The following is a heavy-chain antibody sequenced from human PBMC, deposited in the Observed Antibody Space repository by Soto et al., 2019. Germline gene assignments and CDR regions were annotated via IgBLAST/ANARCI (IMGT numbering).Heavy chain of an antibody. CDR1: GGPISTGGYH. J-gene: IGHJ2*01. CDR2: LYYRWNT. V-gene: IGHV4-31*03. CDR3: SRTSDL. Sequence: PSETLSLTCSVSGGPISTGGYHWTWIRQHPEKGLEWIGYLYYRWNTYYNPSLRSRLTMSVDTSTNQFSLNLTSVTAADTAVYYCSRTSDL.